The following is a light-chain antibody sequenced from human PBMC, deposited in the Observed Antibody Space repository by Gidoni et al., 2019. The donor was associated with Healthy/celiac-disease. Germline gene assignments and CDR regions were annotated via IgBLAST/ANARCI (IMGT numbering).Light chain of an antibody. CDR1: QSVNSY. CDR3: QQRSNWPPWT. CDR2: DAS. V-gene: IGKV3-11*01. J-gene: IGKJ1*01. Sequence: EIVLTQSPATLSLSPGERATLSCRASQSVNSYLAWYQQKPGQAPRLLIYDASNRATGIPARFSVSWSGTDFTLTISSLAPEDFAVYYCQQRSNWPPWTFGQGTKVEIK.